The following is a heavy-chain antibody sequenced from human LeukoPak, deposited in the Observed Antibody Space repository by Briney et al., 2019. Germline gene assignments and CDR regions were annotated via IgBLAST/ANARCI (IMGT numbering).Heavy chain of an antibody. CDR3: AKDSFVATTSYLDS. J-gene: IGHJ4*02. D-gene: IGHD1-26*01. V-gene: IGHV3-43*01. CDR1: GFTFEDFS. CDR2: IDWDGGIT. Sequence: GGSLRLSCAASGFTFEDFSMHWVRQVPGKGLEWISLIDWDGGITYYADSVKGRFTVSRDNSKSSLYLHLNSLTPEDTAFYYCAKDSFVATTSYLDSWGQGTLVTVSS.